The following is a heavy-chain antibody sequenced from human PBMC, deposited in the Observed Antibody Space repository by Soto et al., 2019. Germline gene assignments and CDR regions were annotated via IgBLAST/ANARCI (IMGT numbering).Heavy chain of an antibody. Sequence: QVQLQESGPGLVKPSETLSLTCTVSGDSISRYYWSWIRLSPGKGLEWIGYIYYSGETNYNPSVKSHVTTSVDRTKNQFSLKLSSVTAAATAVYYCARDQGGEFLKGSGMEVWGQGTTVTVSS. CDR3: ARDQGGEFLKGSGMEV. CDR2: IYYSGET. J-gene: IGHJ6*02. CDR1: GDSISRYY. D-gene: IGHD3-10*01. V-gene: IGHV4-59*01.